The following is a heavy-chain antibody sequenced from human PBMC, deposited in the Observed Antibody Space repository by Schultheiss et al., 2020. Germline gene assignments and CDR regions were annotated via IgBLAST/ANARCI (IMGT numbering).Heavy chain of an antibody. J-gene: IGHJ5*02. CDR3: ARADSQVLTWFDT. V-gene: IGHV4-39*01. CDR2: IYYSGAT. CDR1: GGSISSSGYY. D-gene: IGHD4/OR15-4a*01. Sequence: SETLSLTCTVSGGSISSSGYYWGWIRQPPGKGLAWIGTIYYSGATYYNPSLKSRVTKSVDTSKNQFSLKLSSVTAADTAVYYCARADSQVLTWFDTWGQGTLVTGLL.